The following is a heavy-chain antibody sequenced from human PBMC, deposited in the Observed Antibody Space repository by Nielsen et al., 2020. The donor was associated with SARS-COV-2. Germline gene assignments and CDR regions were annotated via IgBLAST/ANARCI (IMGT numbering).Heavy chain of an antibody. D-gene: IGHD3-3*01. V-gene: IGHV1-2*02. J-gene: IGHJ6*02. CDR2: INPNSGGT. CDR3: ARVESIWSLYYYGMDV. CDR1: GYTFTGYY. Sequence: ASVKVSCKASGYTFTGYYMHWVRQAPGQGLEWMGWINPNSGGTNYAQKFQGRVTMTRDTSISTAYMELSRLRSDDTAVYYCARVESIWSLYYYGMDVWGQGTTVTVSS.